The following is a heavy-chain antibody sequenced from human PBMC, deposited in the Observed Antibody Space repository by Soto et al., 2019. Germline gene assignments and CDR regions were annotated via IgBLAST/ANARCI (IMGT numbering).Heavy chain of an antibody. J-gene: IGHJ4*02. D-gene: IGHD5-12*01. V-gene: IGHV2-5*02. CDR3: AHRPRGYAYYFDY. CDR2: IFWDDAK. Sequence: GLDLEWLALIFWDDAKWYSPSLRSRLTITEDTSKNQVVLTMTNMDPVDTATYYCAHRPRGYAYYFDYWGQGTLVTVSS.